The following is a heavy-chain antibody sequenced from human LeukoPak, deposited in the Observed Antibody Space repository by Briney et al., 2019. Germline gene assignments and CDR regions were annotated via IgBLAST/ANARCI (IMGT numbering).Heavy chain of an antibody. D-gene: IGHD2-8*01. CDR1: GYTFTSYD. V-gene: IGHV1-8*01. CDR3: AREGLYGLAFDI. CDR2: MNLNSGNT. Sequence: ASVKVSCKASGYTFTSYDINWVRQATGQGLEWMGWMNLNSGNTGYAQKFQGRATMTRNTSISTAYMELSSLRSEDTAVYYCAREGLYGLAFDIWGQGTMVTVSS. J-gene: IGHJ3*02.